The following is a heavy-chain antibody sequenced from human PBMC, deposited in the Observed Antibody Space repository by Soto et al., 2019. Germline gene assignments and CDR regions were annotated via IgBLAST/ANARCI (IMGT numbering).Heavy chain of an antibody. CDR1: GGTFSSYA. V-gene: IGHV1-69*12. Sequence: QVQLVQSGAEVKKPGSSVKVSCKASGGTFSSYAISWVRQAPGQGLEWMGGIIPIFGTAKYEQKFQGRVTIPADEAKSTVYMELRSLRSEDTAVYYCARDVIAAAGTAGWGQGTLVTVSS. D-gene: IGHD6-13*01. CDR3: ARDVIAAAGTAG. J-gene: IGHJ4*02. CDR2: IIPIFGTA.